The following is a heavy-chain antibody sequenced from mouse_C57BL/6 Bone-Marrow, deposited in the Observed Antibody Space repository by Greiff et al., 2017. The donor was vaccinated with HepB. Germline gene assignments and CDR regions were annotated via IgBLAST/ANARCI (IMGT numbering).Heavy chain of an antibody. J-gene: IGHJ4*01. CDR3: ASPSKPYAMDY. V-gene: IGHV7-3*01. Sequence: EVKLMESGGGLVQPGGSLSLSCAASGFTFTDYYMSWVRQPPGKALEWLGFIRNKANGYTTEYSASVKGRFTISRDNYQSILYLQMNALRAEDSATYYCASPSKPYAMDYWGQGTSVTVSS. CDR1: GFTFTDYY. CDR2: IRNKANGYTT. D-gene: IGHD2-5*01.